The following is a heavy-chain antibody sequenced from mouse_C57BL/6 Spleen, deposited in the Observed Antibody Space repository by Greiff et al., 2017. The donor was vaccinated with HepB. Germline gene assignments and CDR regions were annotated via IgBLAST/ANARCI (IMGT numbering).Heavy chain of an antibody. J-gene: IGHJ1*03. CDR3: ARSRFITTVVAKDFDV. Sequence: QVQLQQPGAELVKPGASVKLSCKASGYTFTSYWMQWVKQRPGQGLEWIGEIDPSDSYTNYNQKFKGKATLTVDTSSSTAYMQLSSLTSEDSAVYYCARSRFITTVVAKDFDVWGTGTTVTVSS. CDR2: IDPSDSYT. V-gene: IGHV1-50*01. D-gene: IGHD1-1*01. CDR1: GYTFTSYW.